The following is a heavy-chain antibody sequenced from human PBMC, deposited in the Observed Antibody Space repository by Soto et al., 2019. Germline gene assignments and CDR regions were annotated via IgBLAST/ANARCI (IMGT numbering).Heavy chain of an antibody. CDR3: ARSEVIPEGCDY. D-gene: IGHD3-16*02. CDR2: INAGKGNT. CDR1: GYIFTTYS. J-gene: IGHJ4*02. V-gene: IGHV1-3*01. Sequence: AAVKVSCKASGYIFTTYSLHWVRQAPGQRLEWMGWINAGKGNTKYSQKFQDRVTITRDTSASVAYMELSSLASEDTAVYYCARSEVIPEGCDYWGQGTLVTVSS.